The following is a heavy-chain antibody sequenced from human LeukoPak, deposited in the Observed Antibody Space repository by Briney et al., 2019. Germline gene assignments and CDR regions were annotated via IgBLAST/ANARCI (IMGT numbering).Heavy chain of an antibody. J-gene: IGHJ6*03. CDR3: AKVMKGSERLTMVRGVIIKTAGLYYMDV. V-gene: IGHV3-23*01. D-gene: IGHD3-10*01. Sequence: PGGSLRLSCAASGFTLSSYAMSWVRQAPGKGLEWVSSISASGGSTNYADSVKGRFTISRDNSKHTVYVQMNSMSTEDTAVYYCAKVMKGSERLTMVRGVIIKTAGLYYMDVWGKGTTVTVSS. CDR2: ISASGGST. CDR1: GFTLSSYA.